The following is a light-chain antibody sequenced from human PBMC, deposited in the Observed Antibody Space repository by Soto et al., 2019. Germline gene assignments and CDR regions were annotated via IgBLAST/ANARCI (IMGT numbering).Light chain of an antibody. Sequence: DIQMTQSPSSLSASVGDRVTITCQESQDISNYLNWYQQKPGKAPKLLIYDASNLETGVPSRFSGSGSVTDFTFTISSLQPEDIATYYCQQYDNLPYTFGQGTKLEI. V-gene: IGKV1-33*01. J-gene: IGKJ2*01. CDR3: QQYDNLPYT. CDR1: QDISNY. CDR2: DAS.